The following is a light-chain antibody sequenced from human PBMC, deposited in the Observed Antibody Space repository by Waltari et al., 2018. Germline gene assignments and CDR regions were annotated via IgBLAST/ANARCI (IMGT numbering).Light chain of an antibody. V-gene: IGLV2-14*03. J-gene: IGLJ2*01. CDR1: TDDVGLYNY. CDR2: DVR. Sequence: QSALTQPASVSGSPGQSITISCTGTTDDVGLYNYVAWYQQHPGKAPKLIIYDVRKRPSGVSNRFSGSTSCNTASLTISALQADDEADYYCNSYSSSDTYVLFGGGTKLTVL. CDR3: NSYSSSDTYVL.